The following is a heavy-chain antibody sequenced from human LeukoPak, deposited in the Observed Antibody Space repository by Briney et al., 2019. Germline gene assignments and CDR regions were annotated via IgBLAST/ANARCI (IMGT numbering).Heavy chain of an antibody. CDR1: GGSISSSVYY. D-gene: IGHD1-1*01. CDR2: FYYGGST. CDR3: ARHNAGTGDFDY. J-gene: IGHJ4*02. V-gene: IGHV4-39*01. Sequence: PSETLSLTCTVSGGSISSSVYYWGCIRQPPGKGLEYIGSFYYGGSTYYNPSLKSRVSISVDTSKNRFSLKLNSVTAADTAVYYCARHNAGTGDFDYWGQGTLVTVSS.